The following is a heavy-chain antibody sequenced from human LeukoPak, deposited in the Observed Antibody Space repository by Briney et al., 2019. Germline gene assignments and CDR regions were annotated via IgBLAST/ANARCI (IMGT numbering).Heavy chain of an antibody. J-gene: IGHJ4*02. CDR3: ARGSPYYYDSSGYYQAYYY. Sequence: GGSLRLSCAASGFTFSSYNMNWVRQAPGKGLEWVSSISSNIYIYYADSVKAPFTISRDNAKNSLYLQMNSLRAEDTAVYYCARGSPYYYDSSGYYQAYYYWGQGTLVTVSS. CDR1: GFTFSSYN. CDR2: ISSNIYI. D-gene: IGHD3-22*01. V-gene: IGHV3-21*01.